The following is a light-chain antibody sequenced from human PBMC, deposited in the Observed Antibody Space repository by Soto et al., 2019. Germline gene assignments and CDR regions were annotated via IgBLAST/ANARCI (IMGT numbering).Light chain of an antibody. CDR2: GVS. V-gene: IGKV3-20*01. CDR1: QSISNKY. CDR3: QLYSGSPWT. Sequence: EIVLTQSPGTLSLSPGERATLSCRASQSISNKYLAWYQQEPGQAPRLLIHGVSIRATGIPDRLSGSGSGTDFTLTISRLEPEDFAVYYCQLYSGSPWTFGPGTKVDIK. J-gene: IGKJ1*01.